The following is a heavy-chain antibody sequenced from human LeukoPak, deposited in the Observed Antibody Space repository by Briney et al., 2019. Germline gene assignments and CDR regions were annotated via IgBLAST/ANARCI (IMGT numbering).Heavy chain of an antibody. Sequence: GGSLRLSCVASGFTFSSYAMSWVRQAPGKGLEWVSSISGSGGSTYYADSVKGRFTISRDNSKNTLYLQMKSLRAEDTAVYYCARDLPDYYYDSSAYYYSPFDYWGQGALVTVSS. V-gene: IGHV3-23*01. CDR2: ISGSGGST. CDR3: ARDLPDYYYDSSAYYYSPFDY. D-gene: IGHD3-22*01. CDR1: GFTFSSYA. J-gene: IGHJ4*02.